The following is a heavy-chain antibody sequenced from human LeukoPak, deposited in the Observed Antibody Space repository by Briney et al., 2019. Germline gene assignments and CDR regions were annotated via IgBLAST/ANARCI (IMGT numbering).Heavy chain of an antibody. V-gene: IGHV1-69*13. CDR1: GGTFSSYA. CDR3: ASIGPGYCSGGSCFDY. D-gene: IGHD2-15*01. CDR2: IIPIFGTA. J-gene: IGHJ4*02. Sequence: ASVKVSCKASGGTFSSYAISWVRQAPGQGLEWMGGIIPIFGTANYAQKFQGRVTITADESTSTAYMELSSLRSEDTAVYYCASIGPGYCSGGSCFDYWGQGTLVTVSS.